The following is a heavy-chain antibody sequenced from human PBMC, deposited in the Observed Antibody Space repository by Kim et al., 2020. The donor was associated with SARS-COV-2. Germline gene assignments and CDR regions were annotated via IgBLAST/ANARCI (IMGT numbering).Heavy chain of an antibody. V-gene: IGHV4-30-2*06. Sequence: SETLSLTCAVSGASISSGSYSWSWIRQSPGQGLEWIASIYQSGGTNYTPSIKSRLSVSMDRSRNCFSLTLTSVTAADTSVYYCATGPYSASFDNGGQGT. J-gene: IGHJ4*02. CDR3: ATGPYSASFDN. CDR1: GASISSGSYS. D-gene: IGHD4-4*01. CDR2: IYQSGGT.